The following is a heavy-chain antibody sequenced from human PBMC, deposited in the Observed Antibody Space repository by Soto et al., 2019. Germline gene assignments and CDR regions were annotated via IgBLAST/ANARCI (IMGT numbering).Heavy chain of an antibody. CDR3: ARDREIFGVVTPFFPNYYMDV. Sequence: HPGGSLRLSCAASGFTFSSYGMHWVRQAPGKGLEWVAVIWYDGSNKYYADSVKGRFTISRDNSKNTLYLQMNSLRAEDTAVYYCARDREIFGVVTPFFPNYYMDVWGKGTTVTVSS. CDR2: IWYDGSNK. CDR1: GFTFSSYG. V-gene: IGHV3-33*01. D-gene: IGHD3-3*01. J-gene: IGHJ6*03.